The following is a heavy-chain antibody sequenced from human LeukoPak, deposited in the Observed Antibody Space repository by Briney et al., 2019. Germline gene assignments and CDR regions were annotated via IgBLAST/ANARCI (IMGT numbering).Heavy chain of an antibody. J-gene: IGHJ4*02. CDR1: GYTFTSYG. V-gene: IGHV1-18*01. D-gene: IGHD3-10*01. Sequence: GASVKVSCKASGYTFTSYGISWVRQAPGQGLEWMGWISAYNGNTNYAQKLQGRVTMTTDTSTSTAYMELRSLRSDDTAVYYCAREYENVMVRGTLFDYWGQGTLVTVSS. CDR3: AREYENVMVRGTLFDY. CDR2: ISAYNGNT.